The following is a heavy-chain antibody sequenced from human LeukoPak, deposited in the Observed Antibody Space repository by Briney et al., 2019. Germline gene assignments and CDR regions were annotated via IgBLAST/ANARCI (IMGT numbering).Heavy chain of an antibody. D-gene: IGHD3-9*01. CDR3: AKWIGLTGIAAFDI. J-gene: IGHJ3*02. Sequence: GGSLRLSCAASGFTFADYGMHWVRQAPGKGLEWVSSISWNSGSIGYADSVKGRFTISRDNARNSLYLQMNSLRAEDTALYYCAKWIGLTGIAAFDIWGQGTMVTVSS. CDR2: ISWNSGSI. CDR1: GFTFADYG. V-gene: IGHV3-9*01.